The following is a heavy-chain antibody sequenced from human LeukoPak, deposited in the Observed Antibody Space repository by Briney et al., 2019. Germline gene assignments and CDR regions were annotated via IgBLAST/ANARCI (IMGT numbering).Heavy chain of an antibody. CDR2: IYHSGST. J-gene: IGHJ6*03. Sequence: PSETLSLTCTVSGYSISSGYYWGWIRQPPGKGLEWIGSIYHSGSTYYNPSLKSRVTISVDTSKNQFSLKLSSVTAADTAVYYCASLSNLLGYSSSWLPYYYYYMDVWGKGTTVTISS. CDR3: ASLSNLLGYSSSWLPYYYYYMDV. D-gene: IGHD6-13*01. V-gene: IGHV4-38-2*02. CDR1: GYSISSGYY.